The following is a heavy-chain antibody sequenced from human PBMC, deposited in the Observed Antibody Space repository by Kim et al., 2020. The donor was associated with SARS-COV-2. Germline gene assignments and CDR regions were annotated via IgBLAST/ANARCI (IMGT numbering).Heavy chain of an antibody. J-gene: IGHJ6*02. CDR2: ITKKTDTSTT. CDR1: GFPLSDHY. CDR3: ARRPYGSGGADV. D-gene: IGHD3-10*01. V-gene: IGHV3-72*01. Sequence: GGSLRLSCAAYGFPLSDHYMDWVRKAPGEGLEWVGRITKKTDTSTTEYAASVKGRFTISRDDSKNLLYLQMNSLKTEDTAIYYCARRPYGSGGADVWGQG.